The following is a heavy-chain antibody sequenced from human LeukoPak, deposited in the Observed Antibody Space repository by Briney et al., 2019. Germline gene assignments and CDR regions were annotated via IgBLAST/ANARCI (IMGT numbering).Heavy chain of an antibody. D-gene: IGHD1-26*01. CDR3: ARLSGSFDY. J-gene: IGHJ4*02. CDR1: GYRFSTSW. V-gene: IGHV5-51*01. Sequence: GESLKISCKGSGYRFSTSWIGWVRQMPGKGVAWMGIIYPADSDTRYSPSFQGQVTISADNSISTAYLQWSGLKASDTAMYYCARLSGSFDYWGQGTLVTVSS. CDR2: IYPADSDT.